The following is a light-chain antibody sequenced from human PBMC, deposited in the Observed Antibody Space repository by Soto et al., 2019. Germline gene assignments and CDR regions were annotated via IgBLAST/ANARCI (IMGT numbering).Light chain of an antibody. CDR3: QQYGTSPFT. V-gene: IGKV3-20*01. Sequence: EIVLTQSPGTLSLSPGERATLSCRASQSVSSSYLAWYQQKPGQAPRLLIYGASSRATGIPDRFSGIGSATDFTLTISRLEPEDFAVYYCQQYGTSPFTSGPGTKVDIK. CDR2: GAS. J-gene: IGKJ3*01. CDR1: QSVSSSY.